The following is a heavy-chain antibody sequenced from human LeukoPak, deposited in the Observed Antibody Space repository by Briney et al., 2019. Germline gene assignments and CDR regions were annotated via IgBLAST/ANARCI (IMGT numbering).Heavy chain of an antibody. J-gene: IGHJ4*02. V-gene: IGHV4-31*03. D-gene: IGHD2-2*01. Sequence: SETLSLTCTVSGGSISSSGYYWSWIRQHPGKGLEWIGYIYYSGITYYNPSLKSRVTISVDTSKNQFSLNLSSVTAADTAVYYCARDGDCSSDSCYFDYWGQGILVTVSS. CDR3: ARDGDCSSDSCYFDY. CDR2: IYYSGIT. CDR1: GGSISSSGYY.